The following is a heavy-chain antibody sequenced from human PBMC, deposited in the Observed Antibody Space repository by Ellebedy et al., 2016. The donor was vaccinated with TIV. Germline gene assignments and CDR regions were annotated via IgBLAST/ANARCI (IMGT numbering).Heavy chain of an antibody. CDR2: IYSGGTT. J-gene: IGHJ5*02. D-gene: IGHD2-21*01. V-gene: IGHV3-66*04. CDR1: EFTVSSNY. Sequence: GESLKIPCAASEFTVSSNYMSWVRQAPGQGLEWVSVIYSGGTTHYADSVKGRFTISRDKSKNTMYLQMNSLRAEDTAVDYCAGHGDRAMNHWGQGTLVTVSS. CDR3: AGHGDRAMNH.